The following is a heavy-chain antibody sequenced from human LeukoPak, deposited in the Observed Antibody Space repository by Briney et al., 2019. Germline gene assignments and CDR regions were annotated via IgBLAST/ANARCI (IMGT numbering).Heavy chain of an antibody. CDR3: ARDHVVVIKSRAKGSAFDI. Sequence: ASVKVSCKASGYTFTSYYMHWVRQAPGQGLEWMGIINPSGGSTSYAQKFQGRVTMTRDTSTSTVYMELSSLRSEDTAVYYCARDHVVVIKSRAKGSAFDIWGQGTMATVSS. D-gene: IGHD3-22*01. V-gene: IGHV1-46*03. J-gene: IGHJ3*02. CDR2: INPSGGST. CDR1: GYTFTSYY.